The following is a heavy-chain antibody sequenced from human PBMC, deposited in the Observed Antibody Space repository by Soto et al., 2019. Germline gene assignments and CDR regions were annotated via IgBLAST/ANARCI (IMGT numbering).Heavy chain of an antibody. V-gene: IGHV2-5*01. CDR1: GFSLSTSGVG. CDR2: IYWNDDK. J-gene: IGHJ4*02. D-gene: IGHD3-16*02. CDR3: ARSYVWGSYRIYYFDY. Sequence: SGPTLVNPTQTLTLTCTFSGFSLSTSGVGVGWIRQPPGKALEWLALIYWNDDKRYSPSLKSRLTITKDTSKNQVVLTMTNVDPVDTATYYCARSYVWGSYRIYYFDYWGQGTLVTVSS.